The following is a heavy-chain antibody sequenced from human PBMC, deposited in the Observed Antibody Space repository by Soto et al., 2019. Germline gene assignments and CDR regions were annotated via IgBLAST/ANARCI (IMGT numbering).Heavy chain of an antibody. D-gene: IGHD4-17*01. CDR2: ILNDASGH. Sequence: QVQLVESGGGVVQPGTSLRLSCAASGFTFSRHGMHWVRQTPGKGLEWLAVILNDASGHWYADSVKGRFTISRDNFENTLYLQMNGLRLEDTAMYYCARDDDYPDNGFDYWGHGTLVPVSS. J-gene: IGHJ4*01. V-gene: IGHV3-33*01. CDR3: ARDDDYPDNGFDY. CDR1: GFTFSRHG.